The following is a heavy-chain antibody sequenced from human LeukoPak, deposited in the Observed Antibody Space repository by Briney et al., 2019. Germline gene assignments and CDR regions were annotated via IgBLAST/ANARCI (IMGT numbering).Heavy chain of an antibody. V-gene: IGHV3-21*01. J-gene: IGHJ3*02. CDR1: GFTFSHYP. D-gene: IGHD6-19*01. CDR3: ARDRGSGWYPRAFDI. CDR2: ISSSSSYI. Sequence: PGGSLRLSCAASGFTFSHYPMNWVRQAPGKGLEWVSSISSSSSYIYYADSVKGRFTISRDNAKNSLYLQMNSLRAEDTAVYYCARDRGSGWYPRAFDIWGQGTMVTVSS.